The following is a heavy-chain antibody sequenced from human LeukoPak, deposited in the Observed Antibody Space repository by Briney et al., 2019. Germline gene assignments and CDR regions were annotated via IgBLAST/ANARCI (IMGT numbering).Heavy chain of an antibody. CDR1: GGSFSGYY. Sequence: PSETLSLTCAVSGGSFSGYYWTWIRQPPGKGLEWIGEINHSGSANYNPSLKSRVTISIDTSKNQFSLKLSSVTAADTAVYYCARRSAPSGSYSYYFDYWGQGTLVTVSS. D-gene: IGHD1-26*01. V-gene: IGHV4-34*01. J-gene: IGHJ4*02. CDR2: INHSGSA. CDR3: ARRSAPSGSYSYYFDY.